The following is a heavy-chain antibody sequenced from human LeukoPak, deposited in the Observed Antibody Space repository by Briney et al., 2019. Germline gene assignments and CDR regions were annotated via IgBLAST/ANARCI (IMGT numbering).Heavy chain of an antibody. Sequence: PGGSLRLSCAASGFTFSSYAMRWVRQAPGKGLEWVSAISGSGGSTYYADSVKGRFTISRDNSKNTLYLQMNSLRAEDTAVYYCAKDPYYDFWSGYYSGPSFDYWGQGTLVTVSS. D-gene: IGHD3-3*01. CDR1: GFTFSSYA. CDR2: ISGSGGST. CDR3: AKDPYYDFWSGYYSGPSFDY. V-gene: IGHV3-23*01. J-gene: IGHJ4*02.